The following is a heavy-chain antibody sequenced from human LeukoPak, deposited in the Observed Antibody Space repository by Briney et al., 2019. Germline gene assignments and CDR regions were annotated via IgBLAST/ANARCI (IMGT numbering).Heavy chain of an antibody. CDR1: GYHFTNYL. D-gene: IGHD4-11*01. CDR2: IYPGDSDP. J-gene: IGHJ4*02. V-gene: IGHV5-51*01. Sequence: GESLKISCKGSGYHFTNYLIAWVRQVPGKGLDWMGFIYPGDSDPRYSPSFQGQVTISADKSISTAYLQWNSLKASDTAMYYCARSKSKPSFDYWGQGTLVTVSS. CDR3: ARSKSKPSFDY.